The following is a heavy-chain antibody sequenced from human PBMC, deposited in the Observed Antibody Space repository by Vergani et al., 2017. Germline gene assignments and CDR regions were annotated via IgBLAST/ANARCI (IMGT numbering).Heavy chain of an antibody. CDR1: GGSLSGYY. CDR2: IYYSGST. V-gene: IGHV4-34*11. D-gene: IGHD2-15*01. CDR3: VRDPWESGGPYSGC. J-gene: IGHJ4*02. Sequence: QVQLQQWGPGLLKPSETLSLTCAVYGGSLSGYYWSWIRQPPGKGLEWIGYIYYSGSTNYNPSLKSRVTISVDTSKNQFSLRVNSVTAADTAVYYCVRDPWESGGPYSGCWGRGTLVSVSS.